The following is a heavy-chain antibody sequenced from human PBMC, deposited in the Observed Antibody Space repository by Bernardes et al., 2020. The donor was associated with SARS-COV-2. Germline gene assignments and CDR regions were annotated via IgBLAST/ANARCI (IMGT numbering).Heavy chain of an antibody. CDR2: INSDGSST. Sequence: GGSLRLSCAASGFTFSSYWMHWVRQAPGKGLVWVSRINSDGSSTSYADSVKGRFTISRDNAKNTLYLQMNSLRAEDTAVYYCARSYCSSTSCPPNYYYYYGMDVWGQATTVTVSS. V-gene: IGHV3-74*01. CDR1: GFTFSSYW. J-gene: IGHJ6*02. CDR3: ARSYCSSTSCPPNYYYYYGMDV. D-gene: IGHD2-2*01.